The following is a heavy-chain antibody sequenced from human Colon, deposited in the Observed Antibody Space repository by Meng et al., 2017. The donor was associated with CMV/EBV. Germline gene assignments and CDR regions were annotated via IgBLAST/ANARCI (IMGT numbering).Heavy chain of an antibody. CDR1: GYTFTNYG. J-gene: IGHJ6*02. D-gene: IGHD3-9*01. Sequence: ASVKVSCKTSGYTFTNYGISWVRQAPGQGLEWMGWISVYSGNTDYAQNLRDRVTMTTDTSTSTAYMELERLRSDDTAIYYCARDHDDYDLLTGYYGHQFYDMDVWGQGTTVTVSS. V-gene: IGHV1-18*01. CDR2: ISVYSGNT. CDR3: ARDHDDYDLLTGYYGHQFYDMDV.